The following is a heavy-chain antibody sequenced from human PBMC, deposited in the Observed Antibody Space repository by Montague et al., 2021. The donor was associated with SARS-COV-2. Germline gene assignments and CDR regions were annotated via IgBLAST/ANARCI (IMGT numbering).Heavy chain of an antibody. J-gene: IGHJ3*02. CDR2: ISGSGSKT. D-gene: IGHD5-12*01. Sequence: SLRLSWAASGFLFSDYYMTWIRQAPGKGLEWVSHISGSGSKTYYADSVKGRFTISGDTANNSVYLQMNFLGAEDTAVYYCARDQGGYGTFDIWGQGTMVTVSS. V-gene: IGHV3-11*01. CDR3: ARDQGGYGTFDI. CDR1: GFLFSDYY.